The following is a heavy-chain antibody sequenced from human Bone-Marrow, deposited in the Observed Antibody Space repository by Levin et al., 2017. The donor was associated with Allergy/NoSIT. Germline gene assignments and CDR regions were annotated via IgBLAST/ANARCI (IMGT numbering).Heavy chain of an antibody. CDR1: GSNFRTHG. V-gene: IGHV3-23*01. D-gene: IGHD3-10*01. Sequence: LSLTCVASGSNFRTHGMSWVRQAPGKGLEWVSTIRSTGSHTFYADSVKGRFTISRDDSRNTLFLQMNNLRSEDTAVYYCAKMFYGSGTYGWFETWGQGTQVTVSS. CDR3: AKMFYGSGTYGWFET. CDR2: IRSTGSHT. J-gene: IGHJ5*02.